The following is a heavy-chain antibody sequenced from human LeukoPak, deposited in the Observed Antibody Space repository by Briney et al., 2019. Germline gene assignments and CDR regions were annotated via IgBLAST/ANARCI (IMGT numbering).Heavy chain of an antibody. J-gene: IGHJ6*03. CDR3: ARVITIFGVGSRDFYYYMDV. D-gene: IGHD3-3*01. CDR1: GGSISSGGYY. V-gene: IGHV4-31*03. Sequence: SETLSLTCTVSGGSISSGGYYWSWIRQHPGKGLEWIGYIYCSGSTYYNLSLKSRITISVDTSKNQFSLKLSSVTAADTAVYYCARVITIFGVGSRDFYYYMDVWGKGTTVTVSS. CDR2: IYCSGST.